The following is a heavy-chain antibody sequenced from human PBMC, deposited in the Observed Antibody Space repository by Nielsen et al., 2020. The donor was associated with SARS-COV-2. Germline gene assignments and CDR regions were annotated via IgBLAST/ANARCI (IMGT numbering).Heavy chain of an antibody. Sequence: ASVTVSCKASGYTFTKYGISWVRQAPGQGLEWMGWISGNSDSAKYVKKFLGRVIMTTDTSTSTAYLEVRSLRSDDTAVYYCASSAPPSGFNWFDPWGQGTLVTVSS. D-gene: IGHD3-22*01. V-gene: IGHV1-18*04. J-gene: IGHJ5*02. CDR2: ISGNSDSA. CDR3: ASSAPPSGFNWFDP. CDR1: GYTFTKYG.